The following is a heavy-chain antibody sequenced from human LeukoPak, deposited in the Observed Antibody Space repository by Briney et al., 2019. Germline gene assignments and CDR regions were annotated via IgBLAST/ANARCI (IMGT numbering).Heavy chain of an antibody. Sequence: GGSLRLSCPASGFTFDDYCMSWVSQAPGKGLEWVSGINWNGGSTGYADSVKRRFTISRDNAKNSLYLPMNSLRAEDTALYYCARGFGYYGSGSFFDYWGQGTLVTVSS. J-gene: IGHJ4*02. CDR3: ARGFGYYGSGSFFDY. V-gene: IGHV3-20*04. D-gene: IGHD3-10*01. CDR1: GFTFDDYC. CDR2: INWNGGST.